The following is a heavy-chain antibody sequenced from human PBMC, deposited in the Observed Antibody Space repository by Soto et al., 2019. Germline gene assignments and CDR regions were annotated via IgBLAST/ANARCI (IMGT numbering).Heavy chain of an antibody. CDR3: ASWAGQNRDFGGPFDY. CDR1: GFTFSSYG. Sequence: GGSLRLSCAASGFTFSSYGMHWVRQAPGKGLEWVAVISYDGSNKYYADSVKGRFTISRDNSKNTLYLQMNSLRAEDTAVYYCASWAGQNRDFGGPFDYWGQGTRVTVSS. J-gene: IGHJ4*02. CDR2: ISYDGSNK. D-gene: IGHD4-17*01. V-gene: IGHV3-30*03.